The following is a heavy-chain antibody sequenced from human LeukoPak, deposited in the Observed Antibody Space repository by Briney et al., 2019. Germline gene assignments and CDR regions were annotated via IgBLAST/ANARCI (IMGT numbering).Heavy chain of an antibody. V-gene: IGHV1-18*01. CDR1: GYTFTSYG. CDR2: ISAYNGNT. D-gene: IGHD6-19*01. Sequence: ASVKVSCKASGYTFTSYGISWVRQAPGQGLEWMGWISAYNGNTNYAQKLQGRVTMTTDTSTSTAYMELRSPRSDDTAVYYCARGLYSSGWYWYDAFDIWGQGTMVTVSS. CDR3: ARGLYSSGWYWYDAFDI. J-gene: IGHJ3*02.